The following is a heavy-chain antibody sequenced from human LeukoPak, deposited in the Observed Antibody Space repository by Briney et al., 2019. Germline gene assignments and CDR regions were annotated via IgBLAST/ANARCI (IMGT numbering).Heavy chain of an antibody. CDR3: AKKSAGSYYNGPDY. V-gene: IGHV3-30*18. J-gene: IGHJ4*02. D-gene: IGHD3-10*01. Sequence: GGSLRLSCAASGFTFSSYGMHWVRQAPGKGLEWVAVISYDGSNKNCADSVKGRFTISRDNSKNTLYLQMNSLRAEDTAVYYCAKKSAGSYYNGPDYWGQGTLVTVSS. CDR1: GFTFSSYG. CDR2: ISYDGSNK.